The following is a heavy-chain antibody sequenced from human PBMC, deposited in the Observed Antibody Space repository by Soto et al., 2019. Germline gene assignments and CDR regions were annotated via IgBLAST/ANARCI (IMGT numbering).Heavy chain of an antibody. CDR1: GGTFSSYA. CDR3: ARLPRQYYYDSSGYWGAFDI. J-gene: IGHJ3*02. V-gene: IGHV1-69*13. Sequence: SVKVSCKASGGTFSSYAISWVRQAPGQGLEWMGGIIPIFGTANYAQKFQGRVTITADESTSTAYMELSSLRSEDTAVYYCARLPRQYYYDSSGYWGAFDIWGQGTMVTV. CDR2: IIPIFGTA. D-gene: IGHD3-22*01.